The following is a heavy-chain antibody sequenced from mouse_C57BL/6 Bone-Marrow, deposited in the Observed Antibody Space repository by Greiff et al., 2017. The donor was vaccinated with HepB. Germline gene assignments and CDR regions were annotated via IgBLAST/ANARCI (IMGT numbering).Heavy chain of an antibody. CDR3: VKGDYDGYFDV. CDR2: IDPYYGGT. Sequence: EVQLVESGPELEKPGAAVKISCKASGYSLTGYNMNWVKQSSGQSLEWIGNIDPYYGGTNYNQKFKGKATLTVDKSSSTAYMQLQSLTSEDSAVYYCVKGDYDGYFDVWGAGTTVTVTS. V-gene: IGHV1-39*01. D-gene: IGHD2-4*01. J-gene: IGHJ1*01. CDR1: GYSLTGYN.